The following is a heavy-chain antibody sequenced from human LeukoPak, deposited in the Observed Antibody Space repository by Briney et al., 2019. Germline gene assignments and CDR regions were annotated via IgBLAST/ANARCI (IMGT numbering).Heavy chain of an antibody. CDR2: MSLDGSSI. CDR3: AKERAGYTNPYYFDY. J-gene: IGHJ4*02. CDR1: GFAFNTQA. V-gene: IGHV3-30*07. Sequence: GRSLRLSCVASGFAFNTQAMHWVRQAPGKGLEWLAVMSLDGSSIYYADSVRGRFTISRDNSKNTLYLHMNSLRAEDTAVYYCAKERAGYTNPYYFDYWGQGTLVTVSS. D-gene: IGHD3-16*02.